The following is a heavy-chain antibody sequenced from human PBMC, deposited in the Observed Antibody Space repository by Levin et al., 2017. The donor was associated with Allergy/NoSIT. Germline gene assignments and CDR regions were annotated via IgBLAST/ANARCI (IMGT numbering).Heavy chain of an antibody. V-gene: IGHV3-9*01. CDR3: AKGLNWGSPNTFDY. D-gene: IGHD7-27*01. Sequence: PGGSLRLSCAASGFTFGDYAMHWVRQAPGKGLEWVSGINWNRDKIGYGDSVRARFTISRDNAKNSLYLQMNSLGPEDTALYYCAKGLNWGSPNTFDYWGQGTLVTVSS. CDR2: INWNRDKI. CDR1: GFTFGDYA. J-gene: IGHJ4*02.